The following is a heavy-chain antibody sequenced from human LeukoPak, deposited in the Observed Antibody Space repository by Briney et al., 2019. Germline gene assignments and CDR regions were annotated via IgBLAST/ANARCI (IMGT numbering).Heavy chain of an antibody. Sequence: GGSLRLSCAASGVTVSDNYMSWVRQAPGKGLEWVSVIYSGGTKYYADFVKGRFTISRDNAKNSLYLQMNSLRVDDTAVYYCARATGDRPYWGQGTLVTVSS. CDR1: GVTVSDNY. CDR2: IYSGGTK. V-gene: IGHV3-66*01. CDR3: ARATGDRPY. D-gene: IGHD7-27*01. J-gene: IGHJ4*02.